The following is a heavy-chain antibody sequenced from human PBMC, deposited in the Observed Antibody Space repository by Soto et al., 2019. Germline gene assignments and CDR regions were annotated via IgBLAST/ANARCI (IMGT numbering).Heavy chain of an antibody. Sequence: GASVKVSCKASGGTFSSYAISWVRQAPGQGLEWMGGIIPIFGTANYAQKFQGRVTITAGESTSTAYMELSSLRSEDTAVYYCARELYSCGAECPYYMDYWGQGTPVTVSS. V-gene: IGHV1-69*13. CDR1: GGTFSSYA. D-gene: IGHD2-21*01. J-gene: IGHJ4*02. CDR3: ARELYSCGAECPYYMDY. CDR2: IIPIFGTA.